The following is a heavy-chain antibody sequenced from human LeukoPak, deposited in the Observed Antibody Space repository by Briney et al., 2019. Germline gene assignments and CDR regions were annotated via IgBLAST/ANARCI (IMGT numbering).Heavy chain of an antibody. V-gene: IGHV3-23*01. D-gene: IGHD1-26*01. Sequence: PGGSLRLSRAVSGLTSSGNAMGWVCQAPGKGLEWVSAISGSGGSTYYADSVKGRFTISRDNSKNTLSLQMNSLRAEDTAVYYCAKDVAYSGSYLDYFDYWGQGTLVTVSS. CDR1: GLTSSGNA. J-gene: IGHJ4*02. CDR3: AKDVAYSGSYLDYFDY. CDR2: ISGSGGST.